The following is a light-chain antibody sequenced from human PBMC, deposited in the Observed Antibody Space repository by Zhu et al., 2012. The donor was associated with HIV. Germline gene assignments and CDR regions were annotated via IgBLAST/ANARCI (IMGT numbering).Light chain of an antibody. J-gene: IGKJ1*01. CDR3: HQYDDSWT. Sequence: EIVLTQSPGTLSLSPGEGATLSCRASQNVNSNLAWYQQRPGQAPRPLIYGASDRASGVPDRFSGSGSGTDFTLTISRLEPEDFAVYYCHQYDDSWTFGQGTKVEIK. V-gene: IGKV3-20*01. CDR2: GAS. CDR1: QNVNSN.